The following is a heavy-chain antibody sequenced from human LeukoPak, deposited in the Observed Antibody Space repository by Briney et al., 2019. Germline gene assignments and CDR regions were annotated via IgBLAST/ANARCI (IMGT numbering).Heavy chain of an antibody. CDR1: GFTFSSYS. Sequence: PGGSLRLSCAASGFTFSSYSMNWVRQAPGKGPQWVSSISSSGAYIFYADSVQGRFTISRDNAKNSLYLQMNSLRAEDTAVYYCTRDGESSGWYSACWGQGTLVTVSS. CDR3: TRDGESSGWYSAC. J-gene: IGHJ4*02. V-gene: IGHV3-21*01. CDR2: ISSSGAYI. D-gene: IGHD6-19*01.